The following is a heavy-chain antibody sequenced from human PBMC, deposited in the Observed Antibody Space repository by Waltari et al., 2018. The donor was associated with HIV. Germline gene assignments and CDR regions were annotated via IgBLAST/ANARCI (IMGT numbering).Heavy chain of an antibody. Sequence: EVHLRQSGAEVRMPGTTVKVSCSVSGDTITDHYIHWVQQAHGKGLQWMAFIEAAAVETICAATFQGRVAITAHPSTDTAHMELRSLSSEDTAGYYCATERKTTLTTYPPHWSHGTLVIVSS. CDR2: IEAAAVET. CDR3: ATERKTTLTTYPPH. CDR1: GDTITDHY. J-gene: IGHJ1*01. D-gene: IGHD4-4*01. V-gene: IGHV1-69-2*01.